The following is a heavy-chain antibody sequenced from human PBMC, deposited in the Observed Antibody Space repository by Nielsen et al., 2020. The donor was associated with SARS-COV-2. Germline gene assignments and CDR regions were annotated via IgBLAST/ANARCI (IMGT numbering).Heavy chain of an antibody. CDR2: IYYSGST. Sequence: EPLKISCTVSGGSISSYYWSWIRQPPGKGLEWIGYIYYSGSTNYNPSLKSRVTISVDTSKNQFSLKLSSVTAADTAVYYCAREYCSGGSCYGGALLDVWGKGTTVTVSS. CDR3: AREYCSGGSCYGGALLDV. J-gene: IGHJ6*04. V-gene: IGHV4-59*08. CDR1: GGSISSYY. D-gene: IGHD2-15*01.